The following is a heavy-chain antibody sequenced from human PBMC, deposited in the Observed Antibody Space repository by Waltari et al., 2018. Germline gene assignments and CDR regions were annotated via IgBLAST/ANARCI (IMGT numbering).Heavy chain of an antibody. CDR3: ARGAFGSVDY. V-gene: IGHV4-61*02. CDR2: IYTSGST. Sequence: QVQLQESGPGLVKPSQTLSLTCTVSGGSISSGSYYWSWIRQPAGKGLEGIGRIYTSGSTTYNPSLKSRVTISVDTSKNQFSLKLSSVTAADTAVYYCARGAFGSVDYWGQGTLVTVSS. CDR1: GGSISSGSYY. J-gene: IGHJ4*02. D-gene: IGHD2-15*01.